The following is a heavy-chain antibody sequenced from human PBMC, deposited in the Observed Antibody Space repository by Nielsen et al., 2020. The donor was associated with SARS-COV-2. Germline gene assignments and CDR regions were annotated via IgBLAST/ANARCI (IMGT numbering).Heavy chain of an antibody. V-gene: IGHV3-21*01. CDR2: LSASTTYI. D-gene: IGHD3-3*01. Sequence: GESLKISCAASGFTFNSFSMNWVRRAPGKGLEWVSSLSASTTYIYYADSMKGRFTISRDNAQNSLYLQMDTLRAEDKAVYYCARSRAFGVLINIPPMDVWGQGTTVTVS. CDR1: GFTFNSFS. CDR3: ARSRAFGVLINIPPMDV. J-gene: IGHJ6*02.